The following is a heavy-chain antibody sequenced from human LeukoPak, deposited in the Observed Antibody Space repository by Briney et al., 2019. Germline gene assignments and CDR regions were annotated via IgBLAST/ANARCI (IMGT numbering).Heavy chain of an antibody. Sequence: PSETLSLTCTVSGGSISSGSYYWSWIRQPAGKGLEWIGRIYTSGSTNYNPSLKSRVTISVDTSKNQFSLKLSSVTAADTAVYYCARDGTFVQDPYYMDVWGKGTTVTVSS. D-gene: IGHD6-6*01. J-gene: IGHJ6*03. CDR1: GGSISSGSYY. CDR2: IYTSGST. V-gene: IGHV4-61*02. CDR3: ARDGTFVQDPYYMDV.